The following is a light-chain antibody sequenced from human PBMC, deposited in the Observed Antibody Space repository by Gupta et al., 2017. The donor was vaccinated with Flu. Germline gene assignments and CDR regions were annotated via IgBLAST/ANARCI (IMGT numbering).Light chain of an antibody. CDR3: HQYTNWLRGT. J-gene: IGKJ1*01. Sequence: EIVVTQSPATLSVPPGERANLSCRASQSVSNNLAWYQQKTGQAPRLLIYGASTRATGIQARFSGSGSETEFTLTISSLQPEDFAVYYCHQYTNWLRGTFGQGTKVEVK. CDR1: QSVSNN. V-gene: IGKV3-15*01. CDR2: GAS.